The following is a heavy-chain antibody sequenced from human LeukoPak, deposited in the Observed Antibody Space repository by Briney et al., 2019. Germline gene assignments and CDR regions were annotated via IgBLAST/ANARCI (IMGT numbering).Heavy chain of an antibody. Sequence: GGSLRLSCAASGFTFSSYEMNWVRQAPGKGLEWVSYISSSGSTIYYADSVKGRFTISRDNAKNSLYLQMNSRRAEDTAVYYCAIESVVPAAIPDCYYYYGMDVWGQGTTVTVSS. CDR1: GFTFSSYE. CDR2: ISSSGSTI. V-gene: IGHV3-48*03. CDR3: AIESVVPAAIPDCYYYYGMDV. D-gene: IGHD2-2*01. J-gene: IGHJ6*02.